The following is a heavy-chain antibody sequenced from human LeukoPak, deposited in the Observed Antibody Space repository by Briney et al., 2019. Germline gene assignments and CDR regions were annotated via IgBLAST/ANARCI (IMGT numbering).Heavy chain of an antibody. CDR1: GFIFSTYG. J-gene: IGHJ4*02. CDR3: ARDNVVEAKGLDY. CDR2: IRNDGSDK. V-gene: IGHV3-30*02. D-gene: IGHD2-15*01. Sequence: GGSLRLSCAASGFIFSTYGMHWVRQAPGKGLEWVAFIRNDGSDKYYAVSVKGRFTISRDNSKNTLYLQMNSLRAEDTAVYYCARDNVVEAKGLDYWGQGTLVTVSS.